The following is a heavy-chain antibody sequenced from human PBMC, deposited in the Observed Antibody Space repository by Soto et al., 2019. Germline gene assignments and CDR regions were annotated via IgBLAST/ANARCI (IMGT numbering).Heavy chain of an antibody. J-gene: IGHJ6*02. CDR3: VMSVCYSGIDV. D-gene: IGHD3-3*01. CDR1: EFTFSSYD. CDR2: ISYHGIDK. V-gene: IGHV3-30*03. Sequence: GGSLRLSCAASEFTFSSYDMLWVRQAPGKGLEWVAVISYHGIDKYYADSVRGRFTISRDNSKNSLYLQMNSLRTEDTALYYCVMSVCYSGIDVWGQGTLVTVSS.